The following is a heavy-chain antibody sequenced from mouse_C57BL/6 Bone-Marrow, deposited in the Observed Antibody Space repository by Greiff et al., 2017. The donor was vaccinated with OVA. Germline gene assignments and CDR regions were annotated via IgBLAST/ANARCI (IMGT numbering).Heavy chain of an antibody. CDR1: GFTFSSYA. CDR2: ISDGGSYT. Sequence: EVQVVESGGGLVKPGGSLKLSCAASGFTFSSYAMSWVRQTPEKRLEWVATISDGGSYTYYPDNVKGRFTISRDNAKNNLYLQMSHLKSEDTAMYYCARVYYYGSSPYFDYWGQGTTLTVSS. J-gene: IGHJ2*01. CDR3: ARVYYYGSSPYFDY. V-gene: IGHV5-4*01. D-gene: IGHD1-1*01.